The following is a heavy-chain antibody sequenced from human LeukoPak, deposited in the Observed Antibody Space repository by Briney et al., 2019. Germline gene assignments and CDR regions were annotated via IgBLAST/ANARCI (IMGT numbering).Heavy chain of an antibody. CDR1: GGSISSGSYY. CDR3: ARWADKSGSSSRVAFDI. J-gene: IGHJ3*02. V-gene: IGHV4-61*02. D-gene: IGHD6-6*01. Sequence: SQTLSLTCTVSGGSISSGSYYWRWIRQPAGKGLEWIGRIYTTGSTNYNPSLQSRVSMSVDTSKNQFSLNVSSVTAADTAVYYCARWADKSGSSSRVAFDIWGQGTMVTVSS. CDR2: IYTTGST.